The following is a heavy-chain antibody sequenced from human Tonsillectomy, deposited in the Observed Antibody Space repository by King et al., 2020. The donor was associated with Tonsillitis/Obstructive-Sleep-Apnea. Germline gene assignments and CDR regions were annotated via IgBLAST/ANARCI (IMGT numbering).Heavy chain of an antibody. CDR2: INYSGSI. D-gene: IGHD3-3*01. J-gene: IGHJ1*01. CDR3: TRGXXXXXXFGXXPPXXX. Sequence: VQLQQWGAGLLRPSETLSLTCAVYXXXFXGXYWXWIRQPPGKXLEWIGEINYSGSINYNPSLKSRLTISVDTSKNQVSVKLSAVTAADTAVYYCTRGXXXXXXFGXXPPXXXXGXXXLVXVS. CDR1: XXXFXGXY. V-gene: IGHV4-34*01.